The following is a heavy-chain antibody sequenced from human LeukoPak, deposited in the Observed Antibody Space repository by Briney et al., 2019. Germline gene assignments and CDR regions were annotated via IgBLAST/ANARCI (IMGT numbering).Heavy chain of an antibody. CDR2: ITGDGGST. Sequence: PGGSLRLSCAASGFTFSTSAMHWVRQAPGKGLDYVSAITGDGGSTYYADSVKGRFTISRDNSKNTLYLQMGSLRTEDMAVYYCARIWQWLALDYWGQGTLVTVSS. V-gene: IGHV3-64*02. J-gene: IGHJ4*02. CDR1: GFTFSTSA. CDR3: ARIWQWLALDY. D-gene: IGHD6-19*01.